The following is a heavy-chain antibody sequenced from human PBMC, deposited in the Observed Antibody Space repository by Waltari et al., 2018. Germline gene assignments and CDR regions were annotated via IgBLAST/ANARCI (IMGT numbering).Heavy chain of an antibody. CDR3: ARDRRGYFDY. CDR2: ISGDSRFI. Sequence: EVQLVESGGGLVKPGGSLRLSCEAAGFTSSGYSMNWVRQAPWKGLEWVSSISGDSRFIYYADSVNGRFTISSDDAKNSLYLRMNSLRVEDTAVYYCARDRRGYFDYWGPGTLVSVSS. J-gene: IGHJ4*02. CDR1: GFTSSGYS. V-gene: IGHV3-21*01. D-gene: IGHD3-16*01.